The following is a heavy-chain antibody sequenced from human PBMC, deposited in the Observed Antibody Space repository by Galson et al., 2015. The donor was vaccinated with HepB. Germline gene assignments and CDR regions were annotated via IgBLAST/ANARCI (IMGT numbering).Heavy chain of an antibody. J-gene: IGHJ3*02. CDR3: AREGTTVTRSGAFDI. D-gene: IGHD4-17*01. V-gene: IGHV6-1*01. CDR1: GDSVSSHSAA. Sequence: CAISGDSVSSHSAAWNWIRQSPSRGLEWLGRTYYRSKWYNDYAVSVKSRITINPDTSKNQFSLQLNSVTPEDTAVYYCAREGTTVTRSGAFDIWGQGTMVTVSS. CDR2: TYYRSKWYN.